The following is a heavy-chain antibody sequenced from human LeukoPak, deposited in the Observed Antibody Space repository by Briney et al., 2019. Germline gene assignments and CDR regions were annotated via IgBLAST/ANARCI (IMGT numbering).Heavy chain of an antibody. CDR2: INHSGST. V-gene: IGHV4-34*01. Sequence: PSETLSLTCAVSGGSFSGYYWSWIRQPPGKGLEWIGEINHSGSTKYNPSLKSRVTISVDMSKNQFSLKLSSVTAADTAVYYCARGFRGDNFDYWGQGTLVTVSS. J-gene: IGHJ4*02. CDR3: ARGFRGDNFDY. CDR1: GGSFSGYY. D-gene: IGHD7-27*01.